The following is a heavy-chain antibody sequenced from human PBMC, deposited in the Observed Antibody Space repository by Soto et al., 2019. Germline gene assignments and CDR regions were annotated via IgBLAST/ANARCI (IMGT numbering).Heavy chain of an antibody. CDR2: IIPILGIA. V-gene: IGHV1-69*02. CDR1: GGTFSSYT. D-gene: IGHD6-13*01. CDR3: ARGPGSSSWYGDWYFDL. J-gene: IGHJ2*01. Sequence: QVQLVQSGAEVKKPGSSVKVSCKASGGTFSSYTISWVRQAPGQGLEWLGRIIPILGIANYAQKFQGRVTITADKSTSTAYMELSSLRSEDTAVYYCARGPGSSSWYGDWYFDLWGRGTLVTVSS.